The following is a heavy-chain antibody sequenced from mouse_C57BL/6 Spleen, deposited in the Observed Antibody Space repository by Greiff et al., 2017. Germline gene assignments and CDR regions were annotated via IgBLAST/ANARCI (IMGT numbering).Heavy chain of an antibody. CDR3: ARKKGGSSYVPCDD. D-gene: IGHD1-1*01. Sequence: QVQLQQPGAELVKPGASVKLSCKASGYTFTSYWMQWVKQRPGQGLEWIGEIDPSDSYTNYNQTFKGKATLTVDTSSSTAYMQLSSLTSEDSAVYYGARKKGGSSYVPCDDWGQGTTLTVSS. CDR2: IDPSDSYT. CDR1: GYTFTSYW. J-gene: IGHJ2*01. V-gene: IGHV1-50*01.